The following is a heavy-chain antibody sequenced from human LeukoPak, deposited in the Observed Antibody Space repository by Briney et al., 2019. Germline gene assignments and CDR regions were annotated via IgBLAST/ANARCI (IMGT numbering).Heavy chain of an antibody. CDR2: IYYSGST. J-gene: IGHJ4*02. Sequence: SETLSLTCTVAGGSISSYYWSWIRQPPGKGLEWIGDIYYSGSTNYNPSLKSRVTISVDTSKNQFSLRLSSVTAADTAVYYSARLASGSYGPLTPFDYWGQGTLVTVSS. D-gene: IGHD1-26*01. V-gene: IGHV4-59*08. CDR1: GGSISSYY. CDR3: ARLASGSYGPLTPFDY.